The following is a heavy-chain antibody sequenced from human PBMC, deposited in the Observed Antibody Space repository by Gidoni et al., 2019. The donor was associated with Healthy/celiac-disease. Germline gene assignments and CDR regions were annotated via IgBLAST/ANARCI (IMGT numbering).Heavy chain of an antibody. V-gene: IGHV1-69*01. CDR3: ASIMITFGGVTSDYYYYGMDV. CDR2: IIPIFGTA. J-gene: IGHJ6*02. CDR1: GGTVSSYA. Sequence: QVQLVQSGAEVKKPGSSVKVSCKASGGTVSSYAISRVRQAPGQGLEWMGGIIPIFGTANYAQKFQGRVTITADESTSTAYMELSSLRSEDTAVYYCASIMITFGGVTSDYYYYGMDVWGQGTTVTVSS. D-gene: IGHD3-16*01.